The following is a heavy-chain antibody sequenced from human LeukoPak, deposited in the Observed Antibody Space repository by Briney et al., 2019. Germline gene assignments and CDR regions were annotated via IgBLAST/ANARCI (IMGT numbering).Heavy chain of an antibody. D-gene: IGHD6-19*01. V-gene: IGHV1-2*02. J-gene: IGHJ4*02. CDR3: AREDESGWRRFDY. CDR1: GDSFSGYF. CDR2: INTYSGVT. Sequence: ASVKVSCKASGDSFSGYFIHWVRQAPGQGPEWMGNINTYSGVTNYAQRFQGRVTMTRDTSSATAYMEASSLTSDDTAVYYCAREDESGWRRFDYWGQGTLVTVSS.